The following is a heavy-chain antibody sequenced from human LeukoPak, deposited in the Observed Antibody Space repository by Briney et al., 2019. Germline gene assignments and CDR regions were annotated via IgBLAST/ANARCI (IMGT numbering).Heavy chain of an antibody. Sequence: PGGSLRLSCAASGFTFSNYWMSWVRQAPGKGLEWVANIKQDGSEKYYVDSVKGRFTISRDNAKNSPYLQMNSLRAEDAAVYYCASARGAYWGQGTLVTVSS. V-gene: IGHV3-7*01. CDR1: GFTFSNYW. D-gene: IGHD4/OR15-4a*01. CDR2: IKQDGSEK. J-gene: IGHJ4*02. CDR3: ASARGAY.